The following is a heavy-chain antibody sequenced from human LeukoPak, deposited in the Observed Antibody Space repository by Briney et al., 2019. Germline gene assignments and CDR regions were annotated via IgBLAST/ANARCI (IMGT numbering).Heavy chain of an antibody. CDR3: AKDYGAVAGPFDY. Sequence: GGSLRLSCAASGFSVSSNYMSWVRQAPGKGLEWVSVIYSGGSTYYADSVKGRFTISRDNAKNSLYLQMNSLRAEDTALYYCAKDYGAVAGPFDYWGQGTLVTVSS. CDR1: GFSVSSNY. J-gene: IGHJ4*02. V-gene: IGHV3-53*05. D-gene: IGHD6-19*01. CDR2: IYSGGST.